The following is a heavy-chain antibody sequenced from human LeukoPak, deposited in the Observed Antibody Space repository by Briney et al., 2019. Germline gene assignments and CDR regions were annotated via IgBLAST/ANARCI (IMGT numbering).Heavy chain of an antibody. CDR3: ARALVGTTGRFDY. CDR1: GDSISSGDYY. D-gene: IGHD1-26*01. CDR2: ISSSGST. V-gene: IGHV4-61*02. Sequence: SQTLSLTCTVSGDSISSGDYYWSWIRQPAGKGLEWIGRISSSGSTNYNPSLKSRVTISVDTSKNQFSLKLSSVTAADTAVYFCARALVGTTGRFDYWGQGTLVTVSS. J-gene: IGHJ4*02.